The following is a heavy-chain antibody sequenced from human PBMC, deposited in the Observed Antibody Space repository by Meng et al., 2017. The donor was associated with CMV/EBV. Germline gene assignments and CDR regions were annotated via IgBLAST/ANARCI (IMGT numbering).Heavy chain of an antibody. D-gene: IGHD1-26*01. Sequence: CAASGFIFSSFAMSWVRQATGKGLEWISAISGSGGNTYYADSVKGRFTISRDNSKNTLDLQLNSLRADDTAVYYCAKTRYSGSYGVDYWGQGTLVTVSS. CDR3: AKTRYSGSYGVDY. CDR1: GFIFSSFA. V-gene: IGHV3-23*01. CDR2: ISGSGGNT. J-gene: IGHJ4*02.